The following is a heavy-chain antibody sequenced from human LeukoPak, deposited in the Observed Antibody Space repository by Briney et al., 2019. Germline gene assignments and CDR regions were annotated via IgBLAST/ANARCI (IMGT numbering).Heavy chain of an antibody. V-gene: IGHV4-59*01. CDR1: GGSISSYY. CDR2: IYCSGST. J-gene: IGHJ5*02. Sequence: SETLSLTCTVSGGSISSYYWSWIRQPPGKGLEWIGYIYCSGSTNYNPSLKSRVTISVDTSKNQFSLKLSSVTAADTAVYYCARMYSSSAWFDPWGQGTLVTVSS. CDR3: ARMYSSSAWFDP. D-gene: IGHD6-6*01.